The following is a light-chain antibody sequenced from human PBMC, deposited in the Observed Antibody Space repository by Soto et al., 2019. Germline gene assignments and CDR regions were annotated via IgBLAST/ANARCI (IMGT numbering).Light chain of an antibody. CDR2: WAS. J-gene: IGKJ1*01. CDR1: QSVFHSSNNKNY. Sequence: DIVMTQSPDSLAVSLGERATINCKSRQSVFHSSNNKNYLAWYQQKPGQPPKLLIYWASARESGVPDRFSGSGSGTDFTLTISSLQAEDVAVYYCQQYYSPPWTFGQGTKVEIK. V-gene: IGKV4-1*01. CDR3: QQYYSPPWT.